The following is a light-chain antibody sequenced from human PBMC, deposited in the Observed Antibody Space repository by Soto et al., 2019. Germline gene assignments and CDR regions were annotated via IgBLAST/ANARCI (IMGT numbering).Light chain of an antibody. CDR2: AAS. J-gene: IGKJ4*01. CDR3: QHLNSYPRALS. Sequence: DIQLTQSPAFLSASLGDRVTISCRASQGISSHLAWYQQKPGKAPELLIYAASTLQSGVPSRFSGSGSGTEFTLTISSLQPEDFATYLCQHLNSYPRALSFGGGTQVEIK. V-gene: IGKV1-9*01. CDR1: QGISSH.